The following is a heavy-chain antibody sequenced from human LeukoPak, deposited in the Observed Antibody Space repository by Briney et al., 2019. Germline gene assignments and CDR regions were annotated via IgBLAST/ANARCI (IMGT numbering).Heavy chain of an antibody. J-gene: IGHJ4*02. CDR3: ARGSYGDYLVLFGDH. CDR1: GFTFSSYA. V-gene: IGHV3-30-3*01. Sequence: PGGSLRLSCAASGFTFSSYAMHWVRQAPGKGLEWVAVISYDGSNKYYADSVKGRFTISRDNSKNTLYLQMNSLRAEDTAVYYCARGSYGDYLVLFGDHWGQGTLVTVSS. D-gene: IGHD4-17*01. CDR2: ISYDGSNK.